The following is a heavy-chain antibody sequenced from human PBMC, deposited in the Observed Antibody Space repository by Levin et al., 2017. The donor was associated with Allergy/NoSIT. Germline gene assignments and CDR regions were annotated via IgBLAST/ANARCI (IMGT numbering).Heavy chain of an antibody. CDR2: IHSDTSIT. J-gene: IGHJ4*02. V-gene: IGHV3-74*01. D-gene: IGHD2-2*01. CDR3: ARGGCSSTSCLDS. CDR1: GFTFSPYY. Sequence: GGSLRLSCAASGFTFSPYYMHWVRQAPGKGLAWVSNIHSDTSITNYADSVKGRFTISRDNAKNTLSLQMNSLRAEDTAVYYCARGGCSSTSCLDSWGQGTLVTVSS.